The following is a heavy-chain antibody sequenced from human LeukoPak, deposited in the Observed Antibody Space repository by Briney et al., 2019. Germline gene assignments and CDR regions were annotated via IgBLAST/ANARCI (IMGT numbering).Heavy chain of an antibody. CDR1: AYSISSAYY. D-gene: IGHD3-22*01. CDR3: ARSDYYDSSGYFDY. CDR2: ICHTGST. Sequence: SETLSLTCTVSAYSISSAYYWGWIRQPPGKGLEWIGSICHTGSTYSNPSLKSRVTISVDTSKNQFSLKLSSVTAADTAVYYCARSDYYDSSGYFDYWGQGTLVTVSS. J-gene: IGHJ4*02. V-gene: IGHV4-38-2*02.